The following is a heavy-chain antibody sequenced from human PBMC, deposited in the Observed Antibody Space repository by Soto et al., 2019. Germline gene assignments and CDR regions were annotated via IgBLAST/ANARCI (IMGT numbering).Heavy chain of an antibody. J-gene: IGHJ4*02. V-gene: IGHV2-5*02. CDR1: GFSLSTSGVP. CDR3: AHSRIPNWGSRGAFDY. Sequence: QITLKESGPPLVKPTQTLTLTCTFSGFSLSTSGVPVARTRPPPGKALEWLELIYWDDDKRYSPSLKSRLTSSKDTSKDQVVLTMTNVEPVQTATYYCAHSRIPNWGSRGAFDYWGQGTLVTVSS. D-gene: IGHD7-27*01. CDR2: IYWDDDK.